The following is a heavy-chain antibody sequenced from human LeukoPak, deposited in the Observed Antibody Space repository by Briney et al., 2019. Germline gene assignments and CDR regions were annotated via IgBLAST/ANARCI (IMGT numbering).Heavy chain of an antibody. CDR2: IYYSGST. Sequence: PSETLSLTCTVSGGSISSYYWSWIRQPRGKGLEWIGYIYYSGSTNYNPSLKSRVTISVDTSKNQFTLKLSSVTAADAAVYYCARVGVAVAGFIAPYFDYCGQGTLVTVSS. V-gene: IGHV4-59*01. CDR1: GGSISSYY. D-gene: IGHD6-19*01. CDR3: ARVGVAVAGFIAPYFDY. J-gene: IGHJ4*02.